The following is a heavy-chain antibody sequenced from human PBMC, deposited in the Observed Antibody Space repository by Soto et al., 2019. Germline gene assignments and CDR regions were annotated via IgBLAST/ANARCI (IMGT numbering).Heavy chain of an antibody. CDR2: IYHSGST. D-gene: IGHD1-20*01. CDR3: ARGGYNWNDVTDY. CDR1: GGSISSGGYS. J-gene: IGHJ4*02. V-gene: IGHV4-30-2*02. Sequence: SETLSLTCAVSGGSISSGGYSWSWIRQPPGKGLEWIGYIYHSGSTYYNPSLKSRVTISVDTSKNQFSLKLSSVTAADTAVYYCARGGYNWNDVTDYWGQGTLVTVSS.